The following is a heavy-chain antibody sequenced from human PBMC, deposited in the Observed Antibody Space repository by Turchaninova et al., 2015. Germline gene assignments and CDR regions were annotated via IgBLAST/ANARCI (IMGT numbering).Heavy chain of an antibody. CDR1: SGSFSVYY. CDR3: ARDYIVVEVAANDFDI. D-gene: IGHD2-15*01. Sequence: GLLKPSETLSLTCAVYSGSFSVYYWSWIRQPPGKGLEWIGEINHSGSTNYHPSLKSRVTISVDMAKNQFSLKLRSVTAADTAVYYCARDYIVVEVAANDFDIWGQGTMVTVSS. CDR2: INHSGST. J-gene: IGHJ3*02. V-gene: IGHV4-34*01.